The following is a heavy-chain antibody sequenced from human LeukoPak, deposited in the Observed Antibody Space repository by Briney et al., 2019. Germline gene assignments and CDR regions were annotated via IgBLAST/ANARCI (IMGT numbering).Heavy chain of an antibody. CDR2: ISYTVTT. CDR3: ARTYYYDSSGYYKGEYYFDY. J-gene: IGHJ4*02. CDR1: GGSISTYY. D-gene: IGHD3-22*01. V-gene: IGHV4-59*01. Sequence: PSETLSLTCTVSGGSISTYYWSWIRQPPGKGLEWIGYISYTVTTNYNPSLKSRVTISVDTSKNQFSLKLSSVTAADTAVYYCARTYYYDSSGYYKGEYYFDYWGQGTLVTVSS.